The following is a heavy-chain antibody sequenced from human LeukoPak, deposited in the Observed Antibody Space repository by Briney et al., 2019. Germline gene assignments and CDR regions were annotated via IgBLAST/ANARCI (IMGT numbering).Heavy chain of an antibody. CDR1: GGSFSGHY. D-gene: IGHD3-16*02. Sequence: SETLSVTCAVYGGSFSGHYWSWIRQPPGKGLEWIGEINHSGSTNYNPSLKSRVTISVDTSKNQFSLKLSSVTAADTAVYYCARGLEDYVSGSYCLWGQGTLVTVSS. J-gene: IGHJ4*02. V-gene: IGHV4-34*01. CDR3: ARGLEDYVSGSYCL. CDR2: INHSGST.